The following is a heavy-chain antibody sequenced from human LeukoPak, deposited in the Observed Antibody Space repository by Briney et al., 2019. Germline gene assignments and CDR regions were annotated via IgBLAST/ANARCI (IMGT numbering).Heavy chain of an antibody. CDR2: ISGSGGST. CDR3: AKGDSMVGEAPDY. J-gene: IGHJ4*02. Sequence: GGSLRLSCAASGFTFSSYAMSWVRQAPGKGLEWVSAISGSGGSTYYADSVKGRFTISRDNSKNTLYLQMNSLRAEDAAVYYCAKGDSMVGEAPDYWGQGTLVTVSS. V-gene: IGHV3-23*01. D-gene: IGHD3-22*01. CDR1: GFTFSSYA.